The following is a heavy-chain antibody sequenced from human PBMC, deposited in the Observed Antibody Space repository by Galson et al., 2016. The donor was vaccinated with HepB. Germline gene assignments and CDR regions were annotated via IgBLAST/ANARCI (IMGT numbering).Heavy chain of an antibody. CDR1: GFTFSSYGM. CDR2: TFHSGNT. V-gene: IGHV4-4*02. D-gene: IGHD5-24*01. CDR3: ARDQDGDIQQRPLGY. J-gene: IGHJ4*02. Sequence: SLRLSCAASGFTFSSYGMSWVRQAPGKGLEWLGETFHSGNTNYNPSLKSRLTISVDKPKNQFSLKLSFVTAEDTAVYYCARDQDGDIQQRPLGYWGQGTLVTVSS.